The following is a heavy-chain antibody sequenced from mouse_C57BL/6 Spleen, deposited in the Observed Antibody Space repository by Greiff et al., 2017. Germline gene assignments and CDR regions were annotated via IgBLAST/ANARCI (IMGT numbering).Heavy chain of an antibody. Sequence: QVQLQQPGAELVKPGASVKLSCKASGYTFTSYWMQWVKQRPGQGLEWIGEIDPSASYTNYNQQFKGKATLTVDTSSSTAYMQLSSLTSEDSAVYYCARMGYYSNYGYARDDWGQGTSVTVSS. CDR2: IDPSASYT. D-gene: IGHD2-5*01. CDR1: GYTFTSYW. J-gene: IGHJ4*01. CDR3: ARMGYYSNYGYARDD. V-gene: IGHV1-50*01.